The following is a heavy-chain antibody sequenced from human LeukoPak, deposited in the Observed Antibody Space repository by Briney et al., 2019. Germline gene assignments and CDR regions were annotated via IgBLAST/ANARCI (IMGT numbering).Heavy chain of an antibody. CDR3: ARTPRGSGYYRPLDY. CDR2: INHSGST. J-gene: IGHJ4*02. CDR1: GGSFSGYY. V-gene: IGHV4-34*01. Sequence: PSETLSLTXAVYGGSFSGYYWSWIRQPPGKGLEWIGEINHSGSTNYNPSLKSRVTISVDTSKNQFSLKLSSVTAADTAVYYCARTPRGSGYYRPLDYWGQGTLVTVSS. D-gene: IGHD3-3*01.